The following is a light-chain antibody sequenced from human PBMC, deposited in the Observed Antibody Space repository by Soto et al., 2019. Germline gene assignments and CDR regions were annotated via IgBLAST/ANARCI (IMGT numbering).Light chain of an antibody. V-gene: IGLV2-14*01. CDR3: SSSTSSNTLV. CDR2: GVS. CDR1: KNDIGSSDY. Sequence: QSVLTQPASVSASPGQSITISCTGGKNDIGSSDYVSWYQQHPGKAPKLIIYGVSNRPSGTSDRFSGSKSGNTASLTISGLQADDAADYYCSSSTSSNTLVFGAGTKVT. J-gene: IGLJ3*02.